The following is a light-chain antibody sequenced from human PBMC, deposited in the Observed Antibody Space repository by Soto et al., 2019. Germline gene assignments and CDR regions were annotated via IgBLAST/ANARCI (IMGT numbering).Light chain of an antibody. J-gene: IGKJ4*01. CDR3: MQALQTPLT. V-gene: IGKV2-28*01. CDR1: QSLLHRYNY. CDR2: LGS. Sequence: DVVMTQSPLSLPVTPGEPASISCRSSQSLLHRYNYLDWYLQKPGQSPQLLIYLGSNRASGVPDRFSGSGSGTDFTLKISRVEAEDVGVYYCMQALQTPLTFGGGTKVDIK.